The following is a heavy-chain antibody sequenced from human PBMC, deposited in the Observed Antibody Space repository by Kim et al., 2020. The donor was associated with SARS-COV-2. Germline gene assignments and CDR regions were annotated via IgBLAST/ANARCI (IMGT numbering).Heavy chain of an antibody. CDR2: INPSGGST. CDR3: ARNTPTDAFDI. Sequence: ASVKVSCKASGYTFTSYYMHWVRQAPGQGLEWMGIINPSGGSTSYAQKFQGRVTMTRDTSTSTAYMELSSLRSEDTAVYYCARNTPTDAFDIWGHGTMVTVSS. J-gene: IGHJ3*02. D-gene: IGHD2-2*02. CDR1: GYTFTSYY. V-gene: IGHV1-46*01.